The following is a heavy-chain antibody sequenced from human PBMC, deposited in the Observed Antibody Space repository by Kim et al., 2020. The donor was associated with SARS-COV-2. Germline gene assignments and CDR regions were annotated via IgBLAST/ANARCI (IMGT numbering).Heavy chain of an antibody. CDR2: INHSGST. Sequence: SETLSLTCAVYGGSFSGYYYSWIRQPPGKGLEWIGEINHSGSTNYNPSLKSRVTISVDTSKNQFPLKLSSVTAADTAVYYCAVLRYFDWFNNWFDPCGQG. CDR3: AVLRYFDWFNNWFDP. CDR1: GGSFSGYY. D-gene: IGHD3-9*01. V-gene: IGHV4-34*01. J-gene: IGHJ5*02.